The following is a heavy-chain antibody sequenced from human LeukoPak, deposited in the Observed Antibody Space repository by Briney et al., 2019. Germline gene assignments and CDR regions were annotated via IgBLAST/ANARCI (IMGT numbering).Heavy chain of an antibody. Sequence: SETLSLTCAVYGGSFSGYYWSWIRQPPGKGLEWIGEINHSGSTNYNPSLKSRVTISVDTSKNQFSLKLSSVTAADTAVYYCARPITPQDDFWSGYYTAFDIWGQGTMVTVSS. CDR1: GGSFSGYY. CDR3: ARPITPQDDFWSGYYTAFDI. D-gene: IGHD3-3*01. V-gene: IGHV4-34*01. J-gene: IGHJ3*02. CDR2: INHSGST.